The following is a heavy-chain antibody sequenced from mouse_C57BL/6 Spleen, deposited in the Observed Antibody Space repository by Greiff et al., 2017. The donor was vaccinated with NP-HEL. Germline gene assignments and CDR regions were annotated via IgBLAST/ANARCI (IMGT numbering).Heavy chain of an antibody. Sequence: QVQLQQSGAELVMPGASVKLSCKASGYTFTSYWMHWVKQRPGQGLEWIGEIDPSDSYTNYNQKFKGKSTLTVDKSSSTAYMQLSSLTSEDSAVYYCARKGSGTRYAMDYWGQGTSVTVSS. CDR1: GYTFTSYW. V-gene: IGHV1-69*01. D-gene: IGHD4-1*01. CDR2: IDPSDSYT. CDR3: ARKGSGTRYAMDY. J-gene: IGHJ4*01.